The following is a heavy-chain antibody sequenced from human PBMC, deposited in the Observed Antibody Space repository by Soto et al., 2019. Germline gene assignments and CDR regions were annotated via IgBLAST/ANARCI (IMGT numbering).Heavy chain of an antibody. V-gene: IGHV4-30-2*01. Sequence: PSETLSLTCAVSGGSISSGGYSWNWIRQPPGKGLEWIGYIYHSGSTHYNSSLKSRVAMSVDRSKNQFSLNLSSVTAADTAVYYCARAQDYYDSSGHHFDYWGQGTLVTVSS. CDR2: IYHSGST. J-gene: IGHJ4*02. CDR1: GGSISSGGYS. D-gene: IGHD3-22*01. CDR3: ARAQDYYDSSGHHFDY.